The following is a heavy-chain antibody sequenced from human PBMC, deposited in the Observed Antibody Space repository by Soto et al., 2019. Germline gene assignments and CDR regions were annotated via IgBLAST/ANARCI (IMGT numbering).Heavy chain of an antibody. J-gene: IGHJ6*02. V-gene: IGHV4-30-2*01. D-gene: IGHD1-26*01. Sequence: SESLSLTCAVSGGSISSGGYSWSWIRQPPGKGLECIGHIYHSGSTYYNPSLKSRVTISVDRSKNQFSLKLSSVTAADTAVYYCAYSGEYPNSSMEVRGQGITVSVS. CDR2: IYHSGST. CDR3: AYSGEYPNSSMEV. CDR1: GGSISSGGYS.